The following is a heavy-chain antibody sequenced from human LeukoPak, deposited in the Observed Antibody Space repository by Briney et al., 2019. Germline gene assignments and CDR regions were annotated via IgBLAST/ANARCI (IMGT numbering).Heavy chain of an antibody. J-gene: IGHJ6*02. CDR3: AKARLMAAPFYYYGMDV. CDR1: GFTFSNYW. V-gene: IGHV3-7*03. Sequence: GGSLRLSCAASGFTFSNYWMSWVRQAPGKGLEWVANIKHDGIERNSVDSVRGRFTISRDNAKNSLYLQMNSLRGEDTALYYCAKARLMAAPFYYYGMDVWGPGTTVTVSS. D-gene: IGHD5-24*01. CDR2: IKHDGIER.